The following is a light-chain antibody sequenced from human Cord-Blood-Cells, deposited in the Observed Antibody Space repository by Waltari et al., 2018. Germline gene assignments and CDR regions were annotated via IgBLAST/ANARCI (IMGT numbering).Light chain of an antibody. CDR1: KLGPTY. Sequence: SYELTPPPSVSVSPGQTASLTCSADKLGPTYACWYQQNPGQSPVLVIYQDSKRPSGIPERFSGSNSGNTATLTISGTQAMDEAEYYCQAWDSSTENWVFGGGTKLTVL. CDR2: QDS. CDR3: QAWDSSTENWV. J-gene: IGLJ3*02. V-gene: IGLV3-1*01.